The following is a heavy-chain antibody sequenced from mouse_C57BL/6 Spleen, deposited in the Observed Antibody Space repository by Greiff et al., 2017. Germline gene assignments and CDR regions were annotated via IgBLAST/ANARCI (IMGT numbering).Heavy chain of an antibody. V-gene: IGHV1-82*01. CDR3: ARICYSSNYGAY. CDR1: GYAFTSSW. D-gene: IGHD1-1*01. Sequence: VQLVESGPELVKPGASVKISCKASGYAFTSSWMNWVKQRPGKGLEWIGRIYPGDGATNYNGKFKGKATLTADKSSSTAYMQLSSLTTGDSAVDSCARICYSSNYGAYWGQGTLVTVSA. J-gene: IGHJ3*01. CDR2: IYPGDGAT.